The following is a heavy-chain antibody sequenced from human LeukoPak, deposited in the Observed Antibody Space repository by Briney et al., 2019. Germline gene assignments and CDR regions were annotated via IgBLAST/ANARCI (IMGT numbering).Heavy chain of an antibody. V-gene: IGHV4-30-4*01. D-gene: IGHD3-22*01. CDR2: IYYSGST. CDR3: ARAPHYYDSSGYYPDFDY. Sequence: PSETLSLTCTVSGGSISSGDYYWSWTRQPPGKGLEWIGYIYYSGSTYYNPSLKSRVTMSVDTSKNQFSLKLSAVTAADTAVYYCARAPHYYDSSGYYPDFDYWGQGTLVTVSS. J-gene: IGHJ4*02. CDR1: GGSISSGDYY.